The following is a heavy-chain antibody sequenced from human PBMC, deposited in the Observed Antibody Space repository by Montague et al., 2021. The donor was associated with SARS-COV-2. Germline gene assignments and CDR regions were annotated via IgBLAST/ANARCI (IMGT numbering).Heavy chain of an antibody. CDR2: IYYSGGT. J-gene: IGHJ4*02. CDR1: GGSISSSSYF. Sequence: SETLSLTCSVSGGSISSSSYFWGWIRLPPGKGPEWIGSIYYSGGTYSNSSLKSRVTISVDTSKNQFSLKLSSVTAADTAVYYCARHLNYRDYGGDDYWGQGTLVTVSS. D-gene: IGHD4-17*01. CDR3: ARHLNYRDYGGDDY. V-gene: IGHV4-39*01.